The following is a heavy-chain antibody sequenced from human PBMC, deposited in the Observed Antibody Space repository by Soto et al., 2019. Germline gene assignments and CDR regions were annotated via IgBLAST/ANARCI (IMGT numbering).Heavy chain of an antibody. V-gene: IGHV1-69*02. CDR2: IIPILGIA. D-gene: IGHD4-17*01. Sequence: QVQLVQSGAEVKKPGSSVKVSCKASGGTFSSYTISWVRQAPGQGLEWMGRIIPILGIANYAQKFQGRVTITAEKSTSTAYMDLSSLRSEDTAVYYCARRPLYGDPNWFDPWGQGTLVTVSS. CDR3: ARRPLYGDPNWFDP. CDR1: GGTFSSYT. J-gene: IGHJ5*02.